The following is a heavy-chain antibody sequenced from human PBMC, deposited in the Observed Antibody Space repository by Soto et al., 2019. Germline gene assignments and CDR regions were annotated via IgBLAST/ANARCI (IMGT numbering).Heavy chain of an antibody. J-gene: IGHJ5*02. CDR1: GGSISSGGYY. Sequence: PSETLSLTCTVSGGSISSGGYYWSWIRQHPGKGLEWIGYIYYSGSTYYNPSLKSRVTISVDTSKNQFSLKLSSVTAADTAVYYCARFPIFDWLLPHINWFDPWGQGXLVTVSS. CDR2: IYYSGST. D-gene: IGHD3-9*01. CDR3: ARFPIFDWLLPHINWFDP. V-gene: IGHV4-31*03.